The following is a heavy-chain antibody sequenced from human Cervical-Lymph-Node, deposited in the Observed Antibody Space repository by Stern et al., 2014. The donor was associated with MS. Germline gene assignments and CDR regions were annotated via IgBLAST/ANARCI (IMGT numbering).Heavy chain of an antibody. CDR2: IGGSGSST. CDR3: AKNPLVAAAGIRNWFDP. D-gene: IGHD6-13*01. J-gene: IGHJ5*02. Sequence: EVQMVESGGGLVQPGGSLRLSCAASGFTFATHAMSWVRQAPGKGLEWVSSIGGSGSSTYYAASVKGRFTISRDNSKNTLFLQMNSLRPEDTAIYYCAKNPLVAAAGIRNWFDPWGQGTLVTVSS. CDR1: GFTFATHA. V-gene: IGHV3-23*04.